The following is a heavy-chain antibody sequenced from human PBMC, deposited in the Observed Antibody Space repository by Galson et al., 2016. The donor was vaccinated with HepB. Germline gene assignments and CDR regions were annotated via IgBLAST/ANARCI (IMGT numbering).Heavy chain of an antibody. CDR3: AREAAPGDDYSLAY. CDR2: ISPNSGGT. J-gene: IGHJ4*02. D-gene: IGHD4-11*01. CDR1: KYTFTVYY. V-gene: IGHV1-2*02. Sequence: SVKVSCKASKYTFTVYYIHWVRQAPGQGLEWMGWISPNSGGTNYAQKFQGRVTMARDTSITTAYMELSSLRSDDKAVYYCAREAAPGDDYSLAYWGQGTLVTVSS.